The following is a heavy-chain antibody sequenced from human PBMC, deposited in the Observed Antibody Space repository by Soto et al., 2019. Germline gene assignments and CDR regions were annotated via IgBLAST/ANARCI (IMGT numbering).Heavy chain of an antibody. Sequence: GGSLRLSCAASGFTFSSYAMHWVRQAPGKGLEWVAVISYDGSNKYYADSVKGRFTISRDNSKNTLYLQMNSLRAEDTAVYYCARGFSSVVVADRDAFDIWGQGTMVTVSS. CDR3: ARGFSSVVVADRDAFDI. V-gene: IGHV3-30-3*01. CDR1: GFTFSSYA. D-gene: IGHD2-15*01. J-gene: IGHJ3*02. CDR2: ISYDGSNK.